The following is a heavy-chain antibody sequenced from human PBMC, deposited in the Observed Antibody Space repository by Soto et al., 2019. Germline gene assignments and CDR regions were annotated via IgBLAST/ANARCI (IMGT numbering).Heavy chain of an antibody. D-gene: IGHD3-10*01. V-gene: IGHV4-59*08. Sequence: QVPLQESGPGLVKPSETLSLSCTVSGGSISNYYWSWFRQTPGKGLEWIGYVHDSWGSNYNPSLKRQAATPLATSKSQFSRTLPSVTATDTAVYYCARQGFGALQGLVDVWGQGTTVTVSS. CDR1: GGSISNYY. CDR2: VHDSWGS. CDR3: ARQGFGALQGLVDV. J-gene: IGHJ6*02.